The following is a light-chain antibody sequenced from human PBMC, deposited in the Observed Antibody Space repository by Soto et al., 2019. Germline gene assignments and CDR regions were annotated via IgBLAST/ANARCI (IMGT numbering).Light chain of an antibody. CDR2: VTSDGDY. Sequence: QLVLTQSPSASASPGASVKLTCTLSSGHSSNAIAWHQKQPEKGPRFLMKVTSDGDYTKGDDIPGRFSGSASGAERYLTISSLQSEDEAEYYCQAWVAGTWVFGGGTKLTVL. CDR3: QAWVAGTWV. V-gene: IGLV4-69*01. J-gene: IGLJ3*02. CDR1: SGHSSNA.